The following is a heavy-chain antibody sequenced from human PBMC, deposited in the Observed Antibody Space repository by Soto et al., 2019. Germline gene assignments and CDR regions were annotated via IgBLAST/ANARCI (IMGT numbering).Heavy chain of an antibody. CDR1: GGSISTTSYY. CDR3: ARHSYSSSWYGDFDS. Sequence: SETLSLTCTVSGGSISTTSYYWGWIRQPPGKGLEWIGSIYYSGSTYYNPPLKSRVTISVDTSKNQFSLKLSSVTAADTAVYYCARHSYSSSWYGDFDSWGQGTLVTVSS. V-gene: IGHV4-39*01. CDR2: IYYSGST. D-gene: IGHD6-13*01. J-gene: IGHJ4*02.